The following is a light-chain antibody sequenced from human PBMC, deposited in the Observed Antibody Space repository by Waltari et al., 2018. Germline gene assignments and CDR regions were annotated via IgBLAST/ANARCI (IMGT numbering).Light chain of an antibody. V-gene: IGKV1-17*01. CDR1: QGIRND. CDR3: LQHNSYPWT. CDR2: DAS. Sequence: DIQMTQSPSSLSASVGDRVTITCRASQGIRNDFLWYQKKQGKSTKRLIYDASSLHSWGPSRFGGSGSGTEFTLTISSLQPEDFATYYCLQHNSYPWTFGQGTKVEIK. J-gene: IGKJ1*01.